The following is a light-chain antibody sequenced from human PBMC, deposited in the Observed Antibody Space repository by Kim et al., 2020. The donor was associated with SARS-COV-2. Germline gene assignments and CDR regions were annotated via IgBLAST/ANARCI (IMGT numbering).Light chain of an antibody. J-gene: IGLJ2*01. CDR2: GKN. V-gene: IGLV3-19*01. CDR3: NSRDSNDNVV. Sequence: VALGRTARITCQGHSLISYYATWYQHQPGQAPILVIYGKNNRPSGFPDRSSGSSSGNTASLTITGTQADDEADYYCNSRDSNDNVVFGGGTQLTVL. CDR1: SLISYY.